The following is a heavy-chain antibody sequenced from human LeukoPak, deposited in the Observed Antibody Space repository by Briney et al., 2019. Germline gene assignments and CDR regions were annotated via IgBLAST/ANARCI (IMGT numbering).Heavy chain of an antibody. Sequence: SETLSLTCTVSGGSISSSSYYWGWIRQPPGKGLEWIGRIYSSGSTNYNPSLKSRVTMSVDTSKNQFSLKLSSVTAADTAVYYCARDADYYDSSGYYQGHDAFDIWGQGTMVTVSS. CDR1: GGSISSSSYY. CDR3: ARDADYYDSSGYYQGHDAFDI. V-gene: IGHV4-39*07. CDR2: IYSSGST. J-gene: IGHJ3*02. D-gene: IGHD3-22*01.